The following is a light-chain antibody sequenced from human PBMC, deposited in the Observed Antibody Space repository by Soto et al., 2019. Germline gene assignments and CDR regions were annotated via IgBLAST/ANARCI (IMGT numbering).Light chain of an antibody. CDR2: DTS. CDR3: QHRTNWPRT. CDR1: QSVGTF. V-gene: IGKV3-11*01. J-gene: IGKJ2*01. Sequence: EVVLTQSPVTLSLSTGERATLSCRARQSVGTFLAWYQQKPGQAPSLIIYDTSNRATCIPSRFSGTGFGTDCALTISSVEPEDFAVYFCQHRTNWPRTFGQGTKLDIK.